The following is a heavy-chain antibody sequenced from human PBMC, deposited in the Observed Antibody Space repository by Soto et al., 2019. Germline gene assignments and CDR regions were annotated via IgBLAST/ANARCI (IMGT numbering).Heavy chain of an antibody. CDR3: AGGSGGLSDY. Sequence: EVQLVESGGGLVQPGGSLRLSCAASGFSISSYWMNWVRQAPGKGLEWVAIIRKDGSEKYYVDSVKGRFTISRDNAKNSLYLQMNSPRDDDTAVYYCAGGSGGLSDYWGRGTLVTVSS. V-gene: IGHV3-7*03. J-gene: IGHJ4*02. CDR1: GFSISSYW. D-gene: IGHD6-19*01. CDR2: IRKDGSEK.